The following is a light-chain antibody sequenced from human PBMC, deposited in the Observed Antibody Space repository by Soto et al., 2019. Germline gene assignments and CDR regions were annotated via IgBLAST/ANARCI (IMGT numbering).Light chain of an antibody. J-gene: IGKJ5*01. CDR3: QQRSNWPPIT. CDR1: ENIGRA. Sequence: DIVVTQSPATLSVSPGESVTLSCRTSENIGRALAWYLQKPGQVPRLLISEASNRATGIPGRFSGTGSGTDFTLTISSLEPEDAAVYYCQQRSNWPPITFGQGTRLEIK. CDR2: EAS. V-gene: IGKV3-11*01.